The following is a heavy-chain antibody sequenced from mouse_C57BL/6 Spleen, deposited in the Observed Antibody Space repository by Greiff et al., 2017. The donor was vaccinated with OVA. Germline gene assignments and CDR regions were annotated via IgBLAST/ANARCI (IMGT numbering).Heavy chain of an antibody. D-gene: IGHD3-1*01. CDR1: GYTFTSYW. Sequence: QVQLQQSGTELVKPGASVKLSCKASGYTFTSYWMHWVKQRPGQGLEWIGNINPSNGGTNYNEKFKSKATLTVDKSSSTAYMQLSSLTSEDSAVYYCARSGLGLPYYFDYWGQGTTLTVSS. J-gene: IGHJ2*01. V-gene: IGHV1-53*01. CDR3: ARSGLGLPYYFDY. CDR2: INPSNGGT.